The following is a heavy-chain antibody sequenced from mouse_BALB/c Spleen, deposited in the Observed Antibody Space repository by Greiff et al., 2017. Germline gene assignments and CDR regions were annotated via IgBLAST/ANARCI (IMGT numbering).Heavy chain of an antibody. D-gene: IGHD2-14*01. CDR1: GFTFSSYA. V-gene: IGHV5-6-5*01. CDR2: ISSGGST. CDR3: ARDRRLAY. Sequence: EVKLVESGGGLVKPGGSLKLSCAASGFTFSSYAMSWVRQTPEKRLEWVASISSGGSTYYPDSVKGRFTISRDNARNILYLQMSSLRSEDTAMYYCARDRRLAYWGQGTLVTVSA. J-gene: IGHJ3*01.